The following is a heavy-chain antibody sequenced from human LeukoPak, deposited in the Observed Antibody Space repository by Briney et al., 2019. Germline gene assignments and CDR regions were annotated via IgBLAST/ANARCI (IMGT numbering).Heavy chain of an antibody. J-gene: IGHJ6*02. V-gene: IGHV4-59*12. CDR2: IYYSGST. CDR3: WRAAAVIWCEEGRSYFYYGLDV. D-gene: IGHD3-10*01. CDR1: GCSISSYY. Sequence: SETLSLTCTVSGCSISSYYWRWIRQPPGKGLEWIGYIYYSGSTNYNPSLKSRVTISVDTSKKQFSLKLRAVTAADTAVFYCWRAAAVIWCEEGRSYFYYGLDVWGQGTTVTVS.